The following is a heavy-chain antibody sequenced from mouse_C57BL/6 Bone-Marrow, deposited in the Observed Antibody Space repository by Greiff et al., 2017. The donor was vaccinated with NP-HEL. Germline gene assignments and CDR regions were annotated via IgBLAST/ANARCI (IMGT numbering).Heavy chain of an antibody. CDR2: IYPGSGST. CDR3: ARERNDYGSSLFAY. D-gene: IGHD1-1*01. CDR1: GYTFTSYW. J-gene: IGHJ3*01. Sequence: VQLQQPGAELVKPGASVKLSCKASGYTFTSYWITWVKQRPGQGLEWIGDIYPGSGSTNYNEKFKSKATLTVDTSSSTAYMQLSSLTSEASAIYSCARERNDYGSSLFAYWGQGTLVTVSA. V-gene: IGHV1-55*01.